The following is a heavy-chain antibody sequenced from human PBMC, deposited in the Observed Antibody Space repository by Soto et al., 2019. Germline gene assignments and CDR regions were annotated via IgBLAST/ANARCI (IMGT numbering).Heavy chain of an antibody. CDR1: GGSISNDGYY. J-gene: IGHJ6*02. Sequence: QVQLQESGPGLVKPSQTLSLICTVSGGSISNDGYYWSWIRQHPGKGLEWIGYIFYSGTTYYNPSLKSRITMSVDTSKNQFSLKLHSLTAADTAVYYCVGDHVVTAHYYGMDVWGQGTTVTIS. D-gene: IGHD2-15*01. CDR2: IFYSGTT. CDR3: VGDHVVTAHYYGMDV. V-gene: IGHV4-31*03.